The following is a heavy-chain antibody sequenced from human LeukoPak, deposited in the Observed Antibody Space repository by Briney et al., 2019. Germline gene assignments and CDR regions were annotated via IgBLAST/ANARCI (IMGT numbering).Heavy chain of an antibody. CDR1: GYTFTSYD. V-gene: IGHV1-8*03. CDR3: ARTPPGGLIDY. CDR2: MSPKSADT. Sequence: ASVKVSCKASGYTFTSYDINWVRQASGQGLEWMGWMSPKSADTGYAQKFQGRVTITRDTSISTAYMELSSLTSEDTAVYYCARTPPGGLIDYWGQGTLVTVSS. D-gene: IGHD3-10*01. J-gene: IGHJ4*02.